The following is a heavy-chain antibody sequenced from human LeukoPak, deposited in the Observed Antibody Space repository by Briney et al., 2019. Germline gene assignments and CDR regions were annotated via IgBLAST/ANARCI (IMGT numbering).Heavy chain of an antibody. V-gene: IGHV4-38-2*02. D-gene: IGHD1-14*01. J-gene: IGHJ6*03. CDR3: ARASEDYYYYYMDV. Sequence: SETLSLTCTASGYSISSGYYWGWIRQPPGKGLEWIGSIYHSGSTYYNPPLKSRVTISVDTSKNQFSLKVRSVTAADTAVYYCARASEDYYYYYMDVWGKGTTVTISS. CDR2: IYHSGST. CDR1: GYSISSGYY.